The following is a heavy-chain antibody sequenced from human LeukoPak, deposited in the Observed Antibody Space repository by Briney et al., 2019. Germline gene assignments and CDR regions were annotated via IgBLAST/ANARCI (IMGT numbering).Heavy chain of an antibody. CDR3: ARDNEIAAAGTSHYFDY. D-gene: IGHD6-13*01. CDR1: GYSFTNYG. CDR2: VSAYNGDT. Sequence: ASVKVSCKASGYSFTNYGITWVRQAPGQGLEWMGWVSAYNGDTVYAQMFQGRVTMTTDTSTSTAYMELRSLRSDDSAVYYCARDNEIAAAGTSHYFDYWGQGTLVTVSS. J-gene: IGHJ4*02. V-gene: IGHV1-18*01.